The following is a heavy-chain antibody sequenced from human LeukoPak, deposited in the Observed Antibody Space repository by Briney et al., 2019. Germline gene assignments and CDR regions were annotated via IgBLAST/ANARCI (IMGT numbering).Heavy chain of an antibody. Sequence: PSETLSLTCTVSGGSISSYYWSWIRQPAGKGLEWIGRIYTSGSTNYNPSLKSRVTMSVDTSKNQFSLKLSSVTAADTAVYYCARDRLGSSGWYPWDAFDIWGQGTMVTVSS. CDR3: ARDRLGSSGWYPWDAFDI. CDR2: IYTSGST. V-gene: IGHV4-4*07. CDR1: GGSISSYY. J-gene: IGHJ3*02. D-gene: IGHD6-19*01.